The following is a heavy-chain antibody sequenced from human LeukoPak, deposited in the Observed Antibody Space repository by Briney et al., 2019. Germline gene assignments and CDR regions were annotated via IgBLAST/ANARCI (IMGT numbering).Heavy chain of an antibody. J-gene: IGHJ4*02. V-gene: IGHV3-43*02. CDR2: ISGDGGST. Sequence: GGSLRLSCAASGFIFDDYAMHWVRQAPGKGLEWVSFISGDGGSTSYADSVKGRFTTSRDNSKTSLYLRMNSLRIEDTALYYCAKVGHPYDFWSGYKWGQGTLVTVSS. CDR1: GFIFDDYA. D-gene: IGHD3-3*01. CDR3: AKVGHPYDFWSGYK.